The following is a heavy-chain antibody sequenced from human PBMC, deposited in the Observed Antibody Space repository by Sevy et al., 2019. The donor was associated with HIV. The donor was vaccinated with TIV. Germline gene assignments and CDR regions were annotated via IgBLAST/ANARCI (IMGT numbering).Heavy chain of an antibody. V-gene: IGHV3-15*07. CDR1: GFNISSAS. CDR3: TTGTYGSIFDY. Sequence: GGSLRLSCGGSGFNISSASMNWVRQAPGKGLEWVGRIKGKTDGETTDYAATVKGRFIISRDDPGNTVYVQLNSVKAEDTAMYFCTTGTYGSIFDYWGQGTLVTVSS. J-gene: IGHJ4*02. CDR2: IKGKTDGETT. D-gene: IGHD3-10*01.